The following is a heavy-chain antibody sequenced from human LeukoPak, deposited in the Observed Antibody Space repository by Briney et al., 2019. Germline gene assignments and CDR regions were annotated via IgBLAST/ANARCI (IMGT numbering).Heavy chain of an antibody. V-gene: IGHV3-64D*09. Sequence: GGSLRLSCPASGFTFSSFAMHWVRQAPGKGLEYVAAISRNGGSTYYADSVKGRFTISRDNSKNTLYLQMSSLRAEDTAVYLCVKDLRSDFMGVLSRYLSYWGQGTLVTVSS. D-gene: IGHD2/OR15-2a*01. CDR1: GFTFSSFA. J-gene: IGHJ4*02. CDR2: ISRNGGST. CDR3: VKDLRSDFMGVLSRYLSY.